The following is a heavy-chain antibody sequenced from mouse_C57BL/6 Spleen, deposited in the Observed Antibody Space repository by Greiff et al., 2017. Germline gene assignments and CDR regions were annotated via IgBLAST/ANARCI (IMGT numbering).Heavy chain of an antibody. J-gene: IGHJ4*01. CDR1: GYAFTNYL. Sequence: VQLQQSGAELVRPGTSVKVSCKASGYAFTNYLIEWVKQRPGQGLEWIGVINPGSGGTNYNEKFKGKATLTADKSSSTAYMQLSSLTSEDSAVYFCARYHYAAYAMDYWGQGTSVTVSS. CDR3: ARYHYAAYAMDY. CDR2: INPGSGGT. D-gene: IGHD2-4*01. V-gene: IGHV1-54*01.